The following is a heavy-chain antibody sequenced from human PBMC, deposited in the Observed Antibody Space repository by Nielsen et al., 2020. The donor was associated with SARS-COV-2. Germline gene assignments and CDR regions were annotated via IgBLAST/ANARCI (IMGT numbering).Heavy chain of an antibody. CDR3: AREVRGSSWYFDY. J-gene: IGHJ4*02. CDR2: INAGNGNT. Sequence: ASVKVSCKASGYTFTSYAMHWVRQAPGQRLEWMGWINAGNGNTKYSQKFQGRVTMTTDTSTSTAYMELRSLRSDDTAVYYCAREVRGSSWYFDYWGQGTLVTVSS. CDR1: GYTFTSYA. V-gene: IGHV1-3*01. D-gene: IGHD6-13*01.